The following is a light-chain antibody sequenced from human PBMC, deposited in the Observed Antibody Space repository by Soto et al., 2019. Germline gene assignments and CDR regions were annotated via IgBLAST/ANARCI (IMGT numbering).Light chain of an antibody. J-gene: IGKJ2*01. Sequence: DIQMTQSPSTLSASVGDRVTITCRASQNIRTWLAWYQQKPGQPPRLLISDASSLQSGVPSRFSGSGSGTEFPLTISSLHPDDFANYYCQKYNDYSTFGQGTKVHI. CDR2: DAS. V-gene: IGKV1-5*01. CDR3: QKYNDYST. CDR1: QNIRTW.